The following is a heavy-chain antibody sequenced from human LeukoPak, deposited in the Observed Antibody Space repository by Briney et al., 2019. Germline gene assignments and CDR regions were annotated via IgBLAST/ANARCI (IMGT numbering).Heavy chain of an antibody. Sequence: GGSLRLSCVVSGSTVSTTYMSWVRQAPGKGLEWVSILYRGGATYYADSVKGRFSISRHDSSNTLFLQMNSLRPEDTAVYYCARGDYYDDCGYSDWGQGTLVTVSS. CDR2: LYRGGAT. CDR3: ARGDYYDDCGYSD. V-gene: IGHV3-53*04. J-gene: IGHJ4*02. CDR1: GSTVSTTY. D-gene: IGHD3-22*01.